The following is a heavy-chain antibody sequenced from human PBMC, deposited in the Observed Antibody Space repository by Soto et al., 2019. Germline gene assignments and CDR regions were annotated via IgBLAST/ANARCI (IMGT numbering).Heavy chain of an antibody. J-gene: IGHJ4*02. D-gene: IGHD1-20*01. Sequence: QVQLQQWGAGLLKPSETLSLTCAVYGGSLSGYYWSWIRQPPGKGLEWIGEINHSGGTNYNPSLMTRVTISVDTSKNQFYLKLNSVTAADTAVYYCARGRYNWNYWGQGTLVTVSS. CDR2: INHSGGT. CDR3: ARGRYNWNY. CDR1: GGSLSGYY. V-gene: IGHV4-34*01.